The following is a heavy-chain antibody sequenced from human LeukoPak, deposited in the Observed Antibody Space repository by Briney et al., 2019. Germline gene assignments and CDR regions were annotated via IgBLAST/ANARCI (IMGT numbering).Heavy chain of an antibody. CDR1: GGSISSYH. J-gene: IGHJ3*02. CDR3: AREGVAPFLPDAFDI. CDR2: IYYSGST. V-gene: IGHV4-59*01. D-gene: IGHD2/OR15-2a*01. Sequence: SETLSLTCTVSGGSISSYHWSWIRQPPGKGLEWIGYIYYSGSTNYNPSLKSRVTISVDTSKNQFSLKLSSVTAADTAVYYCAREGVAPFLPDAFDIWGQGTMVTVSS.